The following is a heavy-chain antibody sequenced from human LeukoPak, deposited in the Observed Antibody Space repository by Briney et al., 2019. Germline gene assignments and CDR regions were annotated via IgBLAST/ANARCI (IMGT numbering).Heavy chain of an antibody. CDR1: GFTFSTYW. J-gene: IGHJ3*02. V-gene: IGHV3-21*01. CDR3: AREAPGAFDI. Sequence: GGSLRLSCGASGFTFSTYWMNWVRQAPGKGLEWVSSISSSSSYIYYADSVKGRFTISRDNAKNSLYLQMNSLRAEDTAVYYCAREAPGAFDIWGQGTMVTVSS. CDR2: ISSSSSYI.